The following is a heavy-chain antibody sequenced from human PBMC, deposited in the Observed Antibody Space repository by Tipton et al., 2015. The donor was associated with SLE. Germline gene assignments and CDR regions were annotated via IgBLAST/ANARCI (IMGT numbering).Heavy chain of an antibody. CDR2: IYSSGST. CDR3: ARDRDIVLEPVPIPPAFDI. J-gene: IGHJ3*02. Sequence: TLSLTCTVSGGSIITGSFYWSWIRQPAGKGLEWIGHIYSSGSTNYNPSLRSRVTISVDTSENQFSLRLNSVTAADTAVYYCARDRDIVLEPVPIPPAFDIWGQGTMVTVSS. V-gene: IGHV4-61*09. CDR1: GGSIITGSFY. D-gene: IGHD2-2*02.